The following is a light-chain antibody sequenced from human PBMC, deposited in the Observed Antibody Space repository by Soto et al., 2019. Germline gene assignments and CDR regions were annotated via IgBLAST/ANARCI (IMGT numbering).Light chain of an antibody. J-gene: IGKJ5*01. CDR3: QQRGNWPL. Sequence: EIVRTQSPATVSVSAGERATVYCRASQRVSSNVAWCRQKPGQAPRLLICDASNRATGIPARYSGSGSGTEFTLTISSLDPEDFAVYYGQQRGNWPLFGQGTRLEIK. V-gene: IGKV3-11*01. CDR2: DAS. CDR1: QRVSSN.